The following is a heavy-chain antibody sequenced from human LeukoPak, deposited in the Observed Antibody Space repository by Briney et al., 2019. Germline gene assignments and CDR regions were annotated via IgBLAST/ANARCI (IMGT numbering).Heavy chain of an antibody. CDR1: GYTFTGYY. CDR2: INPNSGGT. V-gene: IGHV1-2*02. Sequence: ASVKVSCKASGYTFTGYYMHWVRQAPGQGLEWMGWINPNSGGTNYAQKFQGRVTMTRDTSISTAYMELSRLRSDDTAVYYCAGDQTRITMVRGAPYYYYMDAWGKGTTVTVSS. D-gene: IGHD3-10*01. J-gene: IGHJ6*03. CDR3: AGDQTRITMVRGAPYYYYMDA.